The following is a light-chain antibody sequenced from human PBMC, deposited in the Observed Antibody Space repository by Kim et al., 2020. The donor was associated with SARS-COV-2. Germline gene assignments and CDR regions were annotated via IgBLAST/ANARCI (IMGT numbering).Light chain of an antibody. Sequence: QLVLTQSSSASASLGSSVKLTCTLSSGHTTYLIAWHQLQPGKAPRYLLKFDGSGSYKKGSGVPDRFSGSSSGAERYLTISNLQSEDEADYYCETWDSNAHRVFGGGTQLTVL. CDR1: SGHTTYL. J-gene: IGLJ3*02. V-gene: IGLV4-60*03. CDR2: FDGSGSY. CDR3: ETWDSNAHRV.